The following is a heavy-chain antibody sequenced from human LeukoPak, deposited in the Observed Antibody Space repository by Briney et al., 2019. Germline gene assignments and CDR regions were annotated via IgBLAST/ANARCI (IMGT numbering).Heavy chain of an antibody. CDR1: GFTFSSSA. J-gene: IGHJ4*02. Sequence: GSLRLSCATSGFTFSSSAMSWVRQAPGKGLEWVSAISNNGGYTYYADSVQGRFTISRDNSKSTLCLQMNSLRAEDTAVYYCAKQLGYCSDGSCYFPYWGQGTLVTVSS. D-gene: IGHD2-15*01. CDR3: AKQLGYCSDGSCYFPY. V-gene: IGHV3-23*01. CDR2: ISNNGGYT.